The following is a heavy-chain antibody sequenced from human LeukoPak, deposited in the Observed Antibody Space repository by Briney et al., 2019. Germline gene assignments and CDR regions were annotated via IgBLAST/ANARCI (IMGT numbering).Heavy chain of an antibody. CDR2: ISGSSGSA. Sequence: GGSLRLSCAASGFTFSSYAMSWVRHAPGKGLEWVSAISGSSGSAYYANSVKGRFTISRDNSKNTLYLQMNSLRAEDTAVYYCEKAAAGSYDILTGYYTRISDYWGQGTLVTVSS. J-gene: IGHJ4*02. V-gene: IGHV3-23*01. D-gene: IGHD3-9*01. CDR3: EKAAAGSYDILTGYYTRISDY. CDR1: GFTFSSYA.